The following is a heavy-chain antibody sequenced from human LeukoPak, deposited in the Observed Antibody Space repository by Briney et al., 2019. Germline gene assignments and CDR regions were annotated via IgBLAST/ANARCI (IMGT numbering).Heavy chain of an antibody. V-gene: IGHV4-59*08. D-gene: IGHD6-19*01. J-gene: IGHJ4*02. CDR3: AKYGNSGWVIDN. Sequence: SETLSLTCTVSGGSIGSNYWTWIRQPPGKGLEYIGYIYYTGATNYNPSLKSRVTISVDTSKNQFSLKMTSVTAADTAVHFCAKYGNSGWVIDNWGQGTLVTVSS. CDR1: GGSIGSNY. CDR2: IYYTGAT.